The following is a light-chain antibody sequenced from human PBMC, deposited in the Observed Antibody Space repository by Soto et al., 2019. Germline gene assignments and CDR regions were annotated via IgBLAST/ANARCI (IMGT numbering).Light chain of an antibody. CDR2: WAS. V-gene: IGKV4-1*01. CDR1: QSVLHSSHNKNY. Sequence: DIVMTQSPDSLAVSLGERATINCKSSQSVLHSSHNKNYLAWYQQKAGQPPKLLIYWASTRKSRVPDRFSGSGFGTDFTLIISSLQAEDVAVYYCQHYYTTPRTFGQGTKVEIK. J-gene: IGKJ1*01. CDR3: QHYYTTPRT.